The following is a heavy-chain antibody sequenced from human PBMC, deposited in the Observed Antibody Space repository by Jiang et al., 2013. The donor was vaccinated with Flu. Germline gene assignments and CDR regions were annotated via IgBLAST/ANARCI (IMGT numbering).Heavy chain of an antibody. J-gene: IGHJ4*02. Sequence: QTLSLTCAISGDSVSSNSATWNWIRQSPSRGLEWLGRTYYRSKYYSDYAVSVKSRITITPDTSKNQFSLQLNSVTPEDTAVYYCARDLGPRINFDYWGQGTLVTVSS. CDR1: GDSVSSNSAT. CDR2: TYYRSKYYS. V-gene: IGHV6-1*01. CDR3: ARDLGPRINFDY. D-gene: IGHD5-24*01.